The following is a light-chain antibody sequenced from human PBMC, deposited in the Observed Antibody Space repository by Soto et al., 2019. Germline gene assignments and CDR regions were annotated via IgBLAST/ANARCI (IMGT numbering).Light chain of an antibody. CDR2: GAS. CDR3: QQYGTSPRGT. J-gene: IGKJ1*01. V-gene: IGKV3-20*01. CDR1: QCASSTF. Sequence: PGERATLSCRASQCASSTFFAWYQQKPGQAPRLLIFGASNRATGIPDRFSGSGSGTDFTLTISRLEPEDFAMYYCQQYGTSPRGTFGQGTKVEVK.